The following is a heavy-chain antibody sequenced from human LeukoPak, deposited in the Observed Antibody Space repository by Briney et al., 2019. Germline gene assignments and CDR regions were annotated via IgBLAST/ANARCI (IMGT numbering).Heavy chain of an antibody. J-gene: IGHJ4*02. CDR2: IRSDGSKK. D-gene: IGHD4-23*01. CDR3: ARDYGGSSPFDY. CDR1: VFTFSSYG. Sequence: GGSLRLSCAASVFTFSSYGMYWVRQAPGKGLEWVAFIRSDGSKKYYADSVKGRFTISRDNAKNSLCLQVNSLRAEDTAVYYCARDYGGSSPFDYWGQGTLVTVSS. V-gene: IGHV3-30*02.